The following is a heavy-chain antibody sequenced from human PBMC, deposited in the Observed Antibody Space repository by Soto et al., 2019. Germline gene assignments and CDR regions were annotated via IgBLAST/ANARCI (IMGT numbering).Heavy chain of an antibody. CDR1: GFTFSSYA. V-gene: IGHV3-23*01. Sequence: PGGCLRLSCAASGFTFSSYAMSWVRQAPGKGLEWVSAISGSGGSTYYADSVKGRFTISRDNSKNTLYLQMNSLRAEDTAVYYCAKDPAYIVVVPAAMGWFDPWGQGTLVTVSS. D-gene: IGHD2-2*01. J-gene: IGHJ5*02. CDR2: ISGSGGST. CDR3: AKDPAYIVVVPAAMGWFDP.